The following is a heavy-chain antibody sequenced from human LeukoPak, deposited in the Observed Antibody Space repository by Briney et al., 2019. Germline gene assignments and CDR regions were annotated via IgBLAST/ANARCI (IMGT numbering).Heavy chain of an antibody. CDR3: AVKGGYNDWDAPFDY. CDR1: GSTFSSYW. CDR2: INGDGSST. J-gene: IGHJ4*02. D-gene: IGHD5-12*01. V-gene: IGHV3-74*01. Sequence: PGGSLRLSCAASGSTFSSYWMHWVRQAPGKGLVWVSRINGDGSSTNYADSVKGRFTISRDNAKKALYLQMNSLGVADTAVYYCAVKGGYNDWDAPFDYWGRGTPVTVSS.